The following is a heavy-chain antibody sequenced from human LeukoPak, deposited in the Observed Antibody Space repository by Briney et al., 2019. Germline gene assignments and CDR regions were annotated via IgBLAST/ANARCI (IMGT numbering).Heavy chain of an antibody. CDR2: IYSGGST. Sequence: PGGSLRLSCAASGFTVSSNYMSWVRQAPGKRLEWVSVIYSGGSTYYADSVKGRFTISRDNSKNTLYLQMNSLRAEDTAVYCCARDYYDSSGYRHDAFDIWGQGTMVTVSS. CDR1: GFTVSSNY. V-gene: IGHV3-53*01. D-gene: IGHD3-22*01. CDR3: ARDYYDSSGYRHDAFDI. J-gene: IGHJ3*02.